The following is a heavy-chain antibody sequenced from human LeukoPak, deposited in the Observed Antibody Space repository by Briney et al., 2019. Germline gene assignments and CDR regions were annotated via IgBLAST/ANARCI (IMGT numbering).Heavy chain of an antibody. CDR3: ARDITSVAYAVD. CDR2: ISSSSSST. V-gene: IGHV3-48*02. Sequence: GGSLRLSCAASGFIFSSYSMNWVRQAPGKGLEWVSYISSSSSSTYYVDSVKGRFTISRDNAKDSLYLQMNSLRDEDMAVYYCARDITSVAYAVDWGQGTLVTVSS. CDR1: GFIFSSYS. D-gene: IGHD3-10*01. J-gene: IGHJ4*02.